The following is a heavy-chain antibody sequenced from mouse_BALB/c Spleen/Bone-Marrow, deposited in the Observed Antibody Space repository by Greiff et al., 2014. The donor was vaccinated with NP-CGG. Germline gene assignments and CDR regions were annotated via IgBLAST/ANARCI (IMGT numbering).Heavy chain of an antibody. CDR2: IWGDGSI. V-gene: IGHV2-3*01. CDR1: GFSLTSYG. J-gene: IGHJ4*01. Sequence: VNLVESGPGLVAPAQSLSITCTVSGFSLTSYGVSWVRQPPGKGLEWLGVIWGDGSINYNSALISRLSIIKDNSKSQVFLKLNSGQTDDTATYYCAKVNRYGYAMDYWGQGTSVTVSS. CDR3: AKVNRYGYAMDY. D-gene: IGHD1-1*01.